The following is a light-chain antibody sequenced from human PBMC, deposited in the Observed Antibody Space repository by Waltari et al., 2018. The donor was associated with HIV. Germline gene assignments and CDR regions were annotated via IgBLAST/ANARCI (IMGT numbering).Light chain of an antibody. CDR1: RSTIGSHY. Sequence: QSVLTPPPSASGTPGQSVSISCSGSRSTIGSHYVYWYQPLPGTTPKVVIYRSDQRPSGVPDRFSGSNSGTSASLAISGLRSEDEAHYYCASWDDNLSGWVFGGGTKLTVL. CDR2: RSD. CDR3: ASWDDNLSGWV. J-gene: IGLJ3*02. V-gene: IGLV1-47*01.